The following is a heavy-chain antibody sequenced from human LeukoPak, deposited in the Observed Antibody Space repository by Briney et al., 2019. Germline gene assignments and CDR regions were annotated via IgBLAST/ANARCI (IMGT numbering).Heavy chain of an antibody. D-gene: IGHD4-17*01. V-gene: IGHV3-48*03. CDR1: GFTFSTYE. J-gene: IGHJ6*02. CDR3: AKATVTNYYYYGMDV. Sequence: GGSLRLSCADSGFTFSTYEMNWVRQAPGKGLEWVSYISSSGDAIYYADSVKGRFIISRDNAKNSLYLQMNSLRAEDTAVYYCAKATVTNYYYYGMDVWGQGTTVTVSS. CDR2: ISSSGDAI.